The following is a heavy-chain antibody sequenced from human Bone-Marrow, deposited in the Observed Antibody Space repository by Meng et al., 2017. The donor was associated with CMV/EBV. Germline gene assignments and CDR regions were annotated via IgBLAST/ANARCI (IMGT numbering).Heavy chain of an antibody. Sequence: SETLSLTCAVSGYSISSSNWWGWIRQPPGKGLEWIGYIYYSGSIYYNPSLKSRVTMSVDTSKNQFSLKLSSVTAVDTAVYYCARTIAARPDYYGMDVWRQGTTVTVS. CDR1: GYSISSSNW. CDR3: ARTIAARPDYYGMDV. D-gene: IGHD6-6*01. CDR2: IYYSGSI. J-gene: IGHJ6*02. V-gene: IGHV4-28*05.